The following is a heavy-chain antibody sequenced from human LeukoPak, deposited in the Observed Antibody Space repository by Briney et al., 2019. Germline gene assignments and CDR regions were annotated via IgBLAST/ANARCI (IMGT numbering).Heavy chain of an antibody. J-gene: IGHJ3*01. CDR1: GFTFTGYY. CDR3: ARDWGRAAAPG. V-gene: IGHV1-2*02. D-gene: IGHD6-13*01. Sequence: ASVKVSCKTSGFTFTGYYIYWVRQAPGQGLEWMGWINPNTGGTNYAQKCQARVTMTRDTSISTAYMELSRLTSDDTAVYYCARDWGRAAAPGWGQGTLVTVSS. CDR2: INPNTGGT.